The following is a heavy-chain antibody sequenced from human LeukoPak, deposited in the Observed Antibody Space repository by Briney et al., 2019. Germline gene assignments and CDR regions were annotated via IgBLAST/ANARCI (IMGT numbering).Heavy chain of an antibody. V-gene: IGHV3-33*06. D-gene: IGHD2-21*02. CDR3: AKDVVSGCSGHDCWAHIDS. Sequence: GGSLRLSCAASGFTFGNYGMHWVRQAPGKGLEWVAVVWYDGSKAHYGDFVRGRFTVSRDISKNTLYLEMSSLRAEDTAVYYCAKDVVSGCSGHDCWAHIDSWGQGTLVTVSS. J-gene: IGHJ4*02. CDR1: GFTFGNYG. CDR2: VWYDGSKA.